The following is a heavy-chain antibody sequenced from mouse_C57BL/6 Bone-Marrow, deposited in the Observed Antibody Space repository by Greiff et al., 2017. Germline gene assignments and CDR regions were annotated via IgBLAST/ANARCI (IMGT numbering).Heavy chain of an antibody. CDR1: GYTFTSYW. D-gene: IGHD1-1*01. Sequence: VQLQQPGAELVKPGASVKMSCKASGYTFTSYWITWVKQRPGQGLEWIGDIYPGSGSTNYNEKFKSKATLTVDTSSSTAYMQLSSLTSEDSAVYYCARWTTVVAVYYYAMDYWGQGTSVTVSS. CDR2: IYPGSGST. J-gene: IGHJ4*01. CDR3: ARWTTVVAVYYYAMDY. V-gene: IGHV1-55*01.